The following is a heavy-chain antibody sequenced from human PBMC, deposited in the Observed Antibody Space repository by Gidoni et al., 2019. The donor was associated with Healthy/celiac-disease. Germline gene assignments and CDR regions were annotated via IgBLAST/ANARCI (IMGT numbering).Heavy chain of an antibody. CDR2: MLYDGSNK. Sequence: QVQLVESGGGVVQPGRSLRLSCAASGFTFRSYGMHVVRQDTGKGLGWVAGMLYDGSNKYYADSVKGRFTISRDNSKNTLYLQMNSLRAEDTAVYYCEREFTYFDYWGQGTLVTVSS. J-gene: IGHJ4*02. CDR1: GFTFRSYG. CDR3: EREFTYFDY. V-gene: IGHV3-33*01.